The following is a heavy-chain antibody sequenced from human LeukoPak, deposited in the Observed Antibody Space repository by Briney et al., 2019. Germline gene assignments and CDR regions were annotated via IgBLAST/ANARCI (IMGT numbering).Heavy chain of an antibody. J-gene: IGHJ4*02. CDR3: ARGYCSGGSCYGGDY. CDR2: ISSSGTTI. V-gene: IGHV3-48*03. Sequence: PSGGSLRLSCAASGFTVSSNYMSWVRQAPGKGLEWVSYISSSGTTIYYAERRFTISRDNAKNSLYLLMNSLRAEDTAIYYCARGYCSGGSCYGGDYWGQGTLVTVSS. CDR1: GFTVSSNY. D-gene: IGHD2-15*01.